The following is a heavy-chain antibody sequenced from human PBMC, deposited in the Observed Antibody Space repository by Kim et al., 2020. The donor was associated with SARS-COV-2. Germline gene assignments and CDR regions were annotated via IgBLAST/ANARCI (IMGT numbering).Heavy chain of an antibody. D-gene: IGHD4-17*01. CDR1: GYTFTNFG. CDR3: ARENSKDGDYEDF. J-gene: IGHJ4*02. Sequence: ASVKVSCKASGYTFTNFGISWVRQAPGQGLEWMGWISTYHGNTRYAQKLQGRVTLTTDTSTTTAYMDLRNLRSDDTAVYYCARENSKDGDYEDFWGQGTLVTVSS. CDR2: ISTYHGNT. V-gene: IGHV1-18*01.